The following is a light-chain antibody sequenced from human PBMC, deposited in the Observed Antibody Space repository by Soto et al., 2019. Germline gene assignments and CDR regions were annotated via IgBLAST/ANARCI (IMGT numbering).Light chain of an antibody. CDR1: NIGSKS. J-gene: IGLJ1*01. CDR3: QVWDSSSDHSGV. V-gene: IGLV3-21*04. CDR2: YDS. Sequence: SYELTQPPSVSVAPGKTARITCGGNNIGSKSVHWYQQKPGQAPVLVIYYDSDRPSGIPERFSGSNSGNTATLTISRVEAGDEADYYCQVWDSSSDHSGVFGTGTKVTVL.